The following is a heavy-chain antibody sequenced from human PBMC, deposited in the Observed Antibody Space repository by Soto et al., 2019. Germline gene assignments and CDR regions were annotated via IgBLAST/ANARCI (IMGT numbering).Heavy chain of an antibody. CDR1: GGTFSSYA. J-gene: IGHJ3*02. CDR3: ARVYCSGGSCYNGCGDAFDI. D-gene: IGHD2-15*01. Sequence: QVQLVQSGAEVKKPGSSVKVSCKASGGTFSSYAISWVRQAPGQGLEWMGGIIPIFGTANYAEKFQGRVTITADESTITAYMELSSLRSEDTAVYYCARVYCSGGSCYNGCGDAFDIWGQGTMVTVSS. CDR2: IIPIFGTA. V-gene: IGHV1-69*01.